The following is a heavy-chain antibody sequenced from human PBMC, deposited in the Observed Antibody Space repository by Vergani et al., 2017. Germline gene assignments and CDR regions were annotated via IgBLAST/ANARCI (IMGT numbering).Heavy chain of an antibody. V-gene: IGHV3-30*02. CDR1: GFTFSSYG. Sequence: QVQLVESGGGVVQPGGSRRLSCAASGFTFSSYGMHWVRQVPGKGREWVAYIHYDATNENYADSVKGRFTVARDSSKNTLFLHMNSLRAEDTAVYYCAKDLAPGYSHGYNGMDVWGQGTTVTVSS. J-gene: IGHJ6*02. CDR3: AKDLAPGYSHGYNGMDV. CDR2: IHYDATNE. D-gene: IGHD5-18*01.